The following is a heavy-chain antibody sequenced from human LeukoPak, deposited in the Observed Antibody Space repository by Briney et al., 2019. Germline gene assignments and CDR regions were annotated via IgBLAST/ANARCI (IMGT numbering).Heavy chain of an antibody. CDR3: ARYPSIVAASLGVFYI. Sequence: SETLSLTCTVSGGSISSGSSYWRWIRQPAGKGLEWIGHIYTSGSTNYNPSLKSRVTISVDTSKNQFSLKLSSVTAADPAVYYGARYPSIVAASLGVFYIGGQGKMVTVSS. CDR2: IYTSGST. V-gene: IGHV4-61*09. D-gene: IGHD3-3*02. J-gene: IGHJ3*02. CDR1: GGSISSGSSY.